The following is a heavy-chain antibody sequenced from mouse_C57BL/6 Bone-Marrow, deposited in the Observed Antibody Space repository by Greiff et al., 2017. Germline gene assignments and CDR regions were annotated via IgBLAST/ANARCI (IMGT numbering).Heavy chain of an antibody. CDR1: GYTFTSYW. V-gene: IGHV1-64*01. Sequence: QVQLQQPGAELVTPGASVKLSCTASGYTFTSYWMHWVKQRPGQGLEWIGMIDPNSGSTKYHAKFKRKDTLTVDTSSSTAYMQLSSLTSKDSAYYYCARKRGGCFADWGQGTLVTVSS. CDR3: ARKRGGCFAD. J-gene: IGHJ3*01. CDR2: IDPNSGST.